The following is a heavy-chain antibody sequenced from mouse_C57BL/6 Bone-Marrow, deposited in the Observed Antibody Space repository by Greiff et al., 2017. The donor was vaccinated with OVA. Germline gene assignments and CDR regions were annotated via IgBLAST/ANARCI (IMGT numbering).Heavy chain of an antibody. D-gene: IGHD1-1*01. CDR1: GYTFTDYY. J-gene: IGHJ2*01. CDR3: ARDYYYGSSYF. Sequence: VQLQQSGPVLVKPGASVKMSCKASGYTFTDYYMNWVKQSHGKSLEWIGVINPYNGGTSYNQKLKGKATLTVDKSSSTAYMELNSLTSEDSAVYYCARDYYYGSSYFWGQGTTLTVSS. CDR2: INPYNGGT. V-gene: IGHV1-19*01.